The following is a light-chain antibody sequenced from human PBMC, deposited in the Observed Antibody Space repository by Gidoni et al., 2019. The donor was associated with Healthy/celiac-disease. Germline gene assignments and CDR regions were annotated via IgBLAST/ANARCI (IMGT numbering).Light chain of an antibody. Sequence: QSVLTQPPSVSGAPGQRVTISCTGSSSNIGAGYDVHWYQQLPGTAPKLLIYGNSNRPSGVPDRLSGSKSGTSASLAITGLQAEDEADYYCQSYDSSLSGSRGVFGGGTKLTVL. CDR2: GNS. CDR1: SSNIGAGYD. V-gene: IGLV1-40*01. CDR3: QSYDSSLSGSRGV. J-gene: IGLJ2*01.